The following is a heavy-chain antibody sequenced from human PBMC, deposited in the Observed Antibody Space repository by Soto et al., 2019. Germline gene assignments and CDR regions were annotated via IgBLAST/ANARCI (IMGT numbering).Heavy chain of an antibody. J-gene: IGHJ4*01. V-gene: IGHV4-61*02. CDR3: ARGGIQWSYAFDY. CDR2: IYTSGNT. Sequence: PSETFSLTSTFSVGSFSGANYYGSWSRQRAGKGLEHNGRIYTSGNTTYNPSLKSPVTTSMDPSQTHICLNLTSVTAADTGVYYCARGGIQWSYAFDYWGHGIQVTVSS. CDR1: VGSFSGANYY. D-gene: IGHD5-12*01.